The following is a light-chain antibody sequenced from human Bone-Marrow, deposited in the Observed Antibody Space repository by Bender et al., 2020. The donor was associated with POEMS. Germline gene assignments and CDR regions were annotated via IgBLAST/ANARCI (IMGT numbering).Light chain of an antibody. J-gene: IGLJ3*02. Sequence: QSVLTQPPSVSGAPGQRVTISCTGTSSDVGGYNYVSWYQQHPGKAPKLILYDVSDRPSGVSNRFSGSKSGTSASLAITGLQAEDEGDYYCQSYDNSLGGWVFGGGTKLTVL. V-gene: IGLV2-14*03. CDR2: DVS. CDR3: QSYDNSLGGWV. CDR1: SSDVGGYNY.